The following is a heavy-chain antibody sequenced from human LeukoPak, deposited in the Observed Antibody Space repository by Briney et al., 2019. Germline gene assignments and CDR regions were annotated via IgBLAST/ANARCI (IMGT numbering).Heavy chain of an antibody. Sequence: GGSLRLSCGASGFTFSSYWMSWVRQAPGKGLEWVANIKQDGSEKYYVDSVKGRFTISRDNAKNSLYLQMNSLRAEDTAVYYCAADSYGYSWGQGTLVTVSS. CDR1: GFTFSSYW. J-gene: IGHJ4*02. CDR3: AADSYGYS. CDR2: IKQDGSEK. D-gene: IGHD5-18*01. V-gene: IGHV3-7*01.